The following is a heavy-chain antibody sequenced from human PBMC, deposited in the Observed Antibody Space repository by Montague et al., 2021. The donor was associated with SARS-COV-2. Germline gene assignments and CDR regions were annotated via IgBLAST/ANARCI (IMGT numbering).Heavy chain of an antibody. Sequence: SLRLSCAASGFSFNNFAMHWVRQAPGQGLEWVAVISYEGSIQYYADSVKGRFAISRDRSKNTLYLQMSSLRPEDTAVYYCAKDATIFWFERGRGTFDNWGRGTLVAVSS. J-gene: IGHJ4*02. V-gene: IGHV3-30*18. CDR3: AKDATIFWFERGRGTFDN. CDR1: GFSFNNFA. CDR2: ISYEGSIQ. D-gene: IGHD3-10*01.